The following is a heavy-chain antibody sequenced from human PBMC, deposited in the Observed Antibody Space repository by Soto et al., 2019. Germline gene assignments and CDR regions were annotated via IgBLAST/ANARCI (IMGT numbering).Heavy chain of an antibody. Sequence: SETLSLTCAAYGASFSGHYWSWIRQPPGKGLEWIGDIYYSGSTNYNPSLKSRVTISVDTSKNQFSLKLSSVTAADTAVYYCARGTVITIFGMDVWGKGTTVTVSS. J-gene: IGHJ6*03. CDR3: ARGTVITIFGMDV. V-gene: IGHV4-59*11. D-gene: IGHD3-3*01. CDR1: GASFSGHY. CDR2: IYYSGST.